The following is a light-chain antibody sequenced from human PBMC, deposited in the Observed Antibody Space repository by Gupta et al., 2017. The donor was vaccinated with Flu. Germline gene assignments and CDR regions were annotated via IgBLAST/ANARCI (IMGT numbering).Light chain of an antibody. V-gene: IGLV2-14*01. CDR3: SSFTTSLTYV. Sequence: QSALTQPASVSGSPGPSITISCTGTSSDVGAYNFVSWYQQHPGKAPKLMIYEVNKRPAGVADRFSVSKSGNTASLTISGLQSEDEADYYCSSFTTSLTYVFGSGTKVTVL. CDR2: EVN. CDR1: SSDVGAYNF. J-gene: IGLJ1*01.